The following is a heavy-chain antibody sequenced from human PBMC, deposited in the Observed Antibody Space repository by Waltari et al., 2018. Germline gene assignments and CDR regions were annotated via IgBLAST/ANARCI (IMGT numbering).Heavy chain of an antibody. CDR3: ARDRYGSDPPYYYYGMDV. CDR1: GLTVSSNY. Sequence: EVQLVESGGGLVQPGGSLRLSCAASGLTVSSNYMSWVRQAPGKGLEWVSVIYSVGSTYYADSVKGRFTISRDNSKNTLYLQMNSLRAEDTAVYYCARDRYGSDPPYYYYGMDVWGQGTTVTVSS. CDR2: IYSVGST. D-gene: IGHD3-10*01. V-gene: IGHV3-66*02. J-gene: IGHJ6*02.